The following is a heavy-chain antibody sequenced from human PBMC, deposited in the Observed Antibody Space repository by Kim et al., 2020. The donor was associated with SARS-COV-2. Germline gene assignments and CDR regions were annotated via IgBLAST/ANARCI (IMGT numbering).Heavy chain of an antibody. D-gene: IGHD3-10*01. V-gene: IGHV1-46*01. CDR1: GHTFTSYY. J-gene: IGHJ4*02. CDR3: ASGYYFVSGSSSFDY. CDR2: INPSGGST. Sequence: ASVKVSCKASGHTFTSYYMHWVRQAPGQGLEWMGIINPSGGSTSYAQKFQGRVTMTRDTSTSTVYMELSSLRSEDTAVYYCASGYYFVSGSSSFDYWGQGTLVTVSS.